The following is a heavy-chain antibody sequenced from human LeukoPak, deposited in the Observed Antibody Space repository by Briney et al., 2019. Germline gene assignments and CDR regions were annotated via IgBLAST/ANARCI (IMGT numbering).Heavy chain of an antibody. CDR1: GFTFSSYA. J-gene: IGHJ5*02. D-gene: IGHD2-2*01. V-gene: IGHV3-30-3*01. Sequence: AGGSLRLSCAASGFTFSSYAMHWVRQALGKGLEWVAVISYDGSNKYYADSVKGRFTISRDNSKNTLYLQMNSLRAEDTAVYYCARNGIYQLHWVWFDPWGQGTLVTVSS. CDR2: ISYDGSNK. CDR3: ARNGIYQLHWVWFDP.